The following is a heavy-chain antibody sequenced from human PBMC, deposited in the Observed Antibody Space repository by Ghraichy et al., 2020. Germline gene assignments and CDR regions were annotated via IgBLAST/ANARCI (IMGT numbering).Heavy chain of an antibody. CDR2: IKQDGSEG. CDR3: VGGTGWLFDY. J-gene: IGHJ4*02. CDR1: GFTFSSFW. D-gene: IGHD6-19*01. Sequence: GGSLRLSCAASGFTFSSFWMYWVRQAPGKGLEWVANIKQDGSEGSYVDSVKGRFTISRDNAKNSLHLQMNSLRVEDTAVYYCVGGTGWLFDYWGQGTLVTVSS. V-gene: IGHV3-7*01.